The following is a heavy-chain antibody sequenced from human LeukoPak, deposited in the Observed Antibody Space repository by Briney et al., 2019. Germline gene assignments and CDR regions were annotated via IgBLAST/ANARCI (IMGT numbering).Heavy chain of an antibody. CDR2: IYYSGST. D-gene: IGHD6-19*01. CDR1: GGSISSSSYY. CDR3: ARALLEYSSGWRTPYYFDY. V-gene: IGHV4-39*07. J-gene: IGHJ4*02. Sequence: SETLSLTCTVSGGSISSSSYYWGWIRQPPGKGLEWIGSIYYSGSTYYNPSLKSRVTISVDTSKNQFSLKLSSVTAADTAVYYCARALLEYSSGWRTPYYFDYWGQGTLVTVSS.